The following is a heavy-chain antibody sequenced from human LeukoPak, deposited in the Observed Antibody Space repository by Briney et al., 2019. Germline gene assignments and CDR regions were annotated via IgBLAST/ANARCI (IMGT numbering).Heavy chain of an antibody. Sequence: PGGSLRLSCAASGFTVSSNYMSWVRQAPGKGLEWVSVIYSGGSTYYADSVKGRFTISRENSKNTLYLQMNSLRAEDTAVYYRARGYGPEYFQHWGQGTLVTVSS. D-gene: IGHD5-18*01. J-gene: IGHJ1*01. V-gene: IGHV3-53*01. CDR2: IYSGGST. CDR1: GFTVSSNY. CDR3: ARGYGPEYFQH.